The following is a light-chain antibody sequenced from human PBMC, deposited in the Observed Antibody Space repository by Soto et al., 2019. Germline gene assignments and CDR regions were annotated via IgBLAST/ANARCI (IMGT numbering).Light chain of an antibody. CDR3: QKFNKWPWT. V-gene: IGKV4-1*01. Sequence: DIVMTQSPDSLAVSLGERATINCKSSQSVLYSSNNKNYLAWYQQKTGQPPKLLIYWASTRESGVPDRFSGSGSGTEFTLTISNLQSEDFAIYFCQKFNKWPWTFGQGTKVDI. CDR1: QSVLYSSNNKNY. CDR2: WAS. J-gene: IGKJ1*01.